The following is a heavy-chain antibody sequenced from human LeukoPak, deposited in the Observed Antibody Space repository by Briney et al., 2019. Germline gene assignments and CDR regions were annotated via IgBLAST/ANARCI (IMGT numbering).Heavy chain of an antibody. D-gene: IGHD1-26*01. V-gene: IGHV3-64*01. CDR2: ISSNGGST. CDR1: GFTFSRYA. CDR3: ARTPSGSYVDY. Sequence: PGGSLRLSCAASGFTFSRYAMHWVRQAPGKGLEYVSAISSNGGSTYYANSVKGRFTISRDNSKNTLYLQMGSLRAEDMAVYYCARTPSGSYVDYWGQGTLVTVSS. J-gene: IGHJ4*02.